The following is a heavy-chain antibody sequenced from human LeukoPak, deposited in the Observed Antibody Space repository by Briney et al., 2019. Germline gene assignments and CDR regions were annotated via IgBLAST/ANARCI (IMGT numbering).Heavy chain of an antibody. CDR2: ISSSSSYI. D-gene: IGHD6-13*01. CDR1: GFTFSSYS. J-gene: IGHJ4*02. Sequence: GGSLRLSCAASGFTFSSYSMNWVRQAPGKGLEWVSSISSSSSYIYYADSVKGRFTISRDNAKNSLYLQMNSLRAEDTAVYYCATAGKSLWDSSDCGYWGQGSLVTVSS. V-gene: IGHV3-21*01. CDR3: ATAGKSLWDSSDCGY.